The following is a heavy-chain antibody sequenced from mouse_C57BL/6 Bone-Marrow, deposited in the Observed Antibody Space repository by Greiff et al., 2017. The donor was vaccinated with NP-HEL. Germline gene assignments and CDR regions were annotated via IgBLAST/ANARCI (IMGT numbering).Heavy chain of an antibody. CDR3: TLYYYGSSLAWFAY. CDR2: IDPENGDT. Sequence: EVQLQQSGAELVRPGASVKLSCTASGFNIKDDYMHWVKQRPEQGLEWIGWIDPENGDTAYASKFQGKATITADTSSNTAYLQLSSLTSEDTAVYYCTLYYYGSSLAWFAYWGQGTLVTVSA. V-gene: IGHV14-4*01. CDR1: GFNIKDDY. J-gene: IGHJ3*01. D-gene: IGHD1-1*01.